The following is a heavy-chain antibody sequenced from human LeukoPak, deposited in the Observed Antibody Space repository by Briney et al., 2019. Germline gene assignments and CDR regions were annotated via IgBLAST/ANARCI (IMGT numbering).Heavy chain of an antibody. Sequence: GGSLRLSCAASGFTFSMYSMNWVRQAPGKGLEWVAVISYDGSNKKYADSVKGRFTISRVNSQKTLYLQMNSLRAEDAAVYYCARGAARMVEMGTMISFEYWGQGTLVTVSS. D-gene: IGHD5-24*01. J-gene: IGHJ4*02. CDR2: ISYDGSNK. CDR3: ARGAARMVEMGTMISFEY. V-gene: IGHV3-30*03. CDR1: GFTFSMYS.